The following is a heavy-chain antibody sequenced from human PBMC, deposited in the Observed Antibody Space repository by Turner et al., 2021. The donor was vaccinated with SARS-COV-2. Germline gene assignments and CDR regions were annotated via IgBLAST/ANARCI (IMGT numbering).Heavy chain of an antibody. V-gene: IGHV2-5*01. Sequence: QITLKESGPTLVNPTQTLTLTCTFSGFSLSTSGVGVGWIRQPPGKALEWLAIIYWNDGKRYSTSLKSRLTITKDTSKNQVVLTMTNMDPVDTATYCCAHSEVSGFAEANFDYWGQGTLVTVSS. CDR2: IYWNDGK. J-gene: IGHJ4*02. D-gene: IGHD3-10*01. CDR3: AHSEVSGFAEANFDY. CDR1: GFSLSTSGVG.